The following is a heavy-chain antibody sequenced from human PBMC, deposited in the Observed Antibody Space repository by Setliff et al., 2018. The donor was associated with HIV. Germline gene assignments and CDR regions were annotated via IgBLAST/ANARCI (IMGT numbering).Heavy chain of an antibody. CDR3: ARVALAGLAARPFYFDY. CDR1: GGKISSGGYY. J-gene: IGHJ4*02. V-gene: IGHV4-31*02. Sequence: SERMALTWNGEGGKISSGGYYWSWISQYPGKGLEWIGFIYHRGNTHYNSSLKSRLTISVNTSKNQFSLKLNSVTAADTAVYYSARVALAGLAARPFYFDYLGQVTPFPLSS. D-gene: IGHD6-6*01. CDR2: IYHRGNT.